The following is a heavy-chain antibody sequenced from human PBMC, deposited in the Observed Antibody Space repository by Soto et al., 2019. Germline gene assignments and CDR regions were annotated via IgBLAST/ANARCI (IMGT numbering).Heavy chain of an antibody. CDR1: GYTFTSYA. Sequence: ASVKVSCKASGYTFTSYAMHWVRQAPGQRLEWMGWINAGNGNTKYSQKFQGRVTITRDTSASTAYMELSSLRSEDTALYYCARDGIGGTAFRGFLDYWGQGTLVTVSS. J-gene: IGHJ4*02. V-gene: IGHV1-3*01. D-gene: IGHD1-1*01. CDR3: ARDGIGGTAFRGFLDY. CDR2: INAGNGNT.